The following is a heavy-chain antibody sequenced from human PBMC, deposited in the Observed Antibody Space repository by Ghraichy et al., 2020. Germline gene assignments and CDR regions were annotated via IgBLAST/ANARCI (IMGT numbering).Heavy chain of an antibody. CDR3: ARAIGPIAFRSPFPF. CDR1: GFIFNDYA. D-gene: IGHD2-21*01. CDR2: MSGSGMSI. J-gene: IGHJ4*02. V-gene: IGHV3-23*01. Sequence: GGSLRLSCETSGFIFNDYAMSWVRQTPGKGLEWVSAMSGSGMSINYADSVKGRFTISRDNSKNTLFLQIDNLRVEDTGVYFCARAIGPIAFRSPFPFWGQGALVTVSS.